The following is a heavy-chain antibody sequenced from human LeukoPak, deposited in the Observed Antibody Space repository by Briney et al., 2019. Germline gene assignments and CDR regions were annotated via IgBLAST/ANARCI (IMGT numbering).Heavy chain of an antibody. CDR1: GGSISSHY. CDR2: IYHSGNT. D-gene: IGHD3-3*01. Sequence: PSETLFLTCTVSGGSISSHYWSWVRQTPGKGLEWIGHIYHSGNTKYNSALKGRVTISDDASENQFSLRLSSVTAADTAVYFCARGYDFWSGVMSDAFDIWGRGTKVTVSS. CDR3: ARGYDFWSGVMSDAFDI. J-gene: IGHJ3*02. V-gene: IGHV4-59*11.